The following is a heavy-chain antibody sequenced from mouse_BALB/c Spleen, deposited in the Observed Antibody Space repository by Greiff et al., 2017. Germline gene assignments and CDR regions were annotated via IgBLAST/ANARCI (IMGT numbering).Heavy chain of an antibody. CDR3: AREGDYGVDY. D-gene: IGHD2-4*01. Sequence: VQLKESGPGLVKPSQSLSLTCSVTGYSITSGYYWNWIRQFPGNKLEWMGYISYDGSNNYNPSLKNRISITRDTSKNQFFLKLNSVTTEDTATYYCAREGDYGVDYWGQGTTLTVSS. CDR2: ISYDGSN. J-gene: IGHJ2*01. V-gene: IGHV3-6*02. CDR1: GYSITSGYY.